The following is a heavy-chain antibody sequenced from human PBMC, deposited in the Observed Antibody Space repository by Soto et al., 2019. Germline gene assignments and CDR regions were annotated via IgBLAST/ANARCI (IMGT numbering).Heavy chain of an antibody. CDR3: ARGRPTIFGVVREGNWFDP. Sequence: PSXTLSLTCTVSGGSTSSYYWSWIRQPPVKGLEWIGYIYYSGSTNYNPSLKSRVTISVDTSKNQFSLKLSSVTAADTAVYYCARGRPTIFGVVREGNWFDPWGQGTLVTVSS. V-gene: IGHV4-59*01. D-gene: IGHD3-3*01. J-gene: IGHJ5*02. CDR1: GGSTSSYY. CDR2: IYYSGST.